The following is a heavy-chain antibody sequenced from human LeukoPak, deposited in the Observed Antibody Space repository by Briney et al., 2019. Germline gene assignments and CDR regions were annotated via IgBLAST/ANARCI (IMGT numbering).Heavy chain of an antibody. V-gene: IGHV3-23*01. CDR3: ARDQGLEYSRGLRNNWFDP. CDR2: ISGSVSGSGDST. J-gene: IGHJ5*02. CDR1: GFSFGSYA. D-gene: IGHD6-6*01. Sequence: PGGSLRLSCAASGFSFGSYAMSWVRQAAGKGLEWVSEISGSVSGSGDSTHYADSVKGRFTISRDNAKKTLYLQMNSLRAEDTAVYYCARDQGLEYSRGLRNNWFDPWGQGTLVTVSS.